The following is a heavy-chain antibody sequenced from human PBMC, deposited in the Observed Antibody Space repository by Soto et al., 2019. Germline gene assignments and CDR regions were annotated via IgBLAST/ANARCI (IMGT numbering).Heavy chain of an antibody. CDR2: ISYDGNIK. Sequence: GGSLRLSCAASGFTFSNFGMHWVRQAPGKGLEWVASISYDGNIKYSADSVKGRFTISRDNSKNTLYLQMNSLRSEDTAVYYCARVRGTVAADADDYWGQGTLVTVSS. CDR1: GFTFSNFG. D-gene: IGHD6-25*01. J-gene: IGHJ4*02. V-gene: IGHV3-30*03. CDR3: ARVRGTVAADADDY.